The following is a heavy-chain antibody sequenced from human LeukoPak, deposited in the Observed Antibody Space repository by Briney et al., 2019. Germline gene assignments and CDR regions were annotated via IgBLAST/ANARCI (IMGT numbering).Heavy chain of an antibody. V-gene: IGHV1-18*01. CDR1: GYTFTSYG. Sequence: GASVKVSCKASGYTFTSYGISWVRQAPGQGLEWMGWISGYNGYTHYANNHQGRVTMTTDTSTSTAYMELRSLRSDDTAVYYCARDEARYSSGYYPNWFDPWGQGTTVTVSS. CDR3: ARDEARYSSGYYPNWFDP. D-gene: IGHD3-22*01. CDR2: ISGYNGYT. J-gene: IGHJ5*01.